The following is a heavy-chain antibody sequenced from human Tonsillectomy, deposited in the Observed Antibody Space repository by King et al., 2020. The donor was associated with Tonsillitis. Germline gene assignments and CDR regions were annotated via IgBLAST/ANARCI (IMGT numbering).Heavy chain of an antibody. D-gene: IGHD3-9*01. Sequence: EVQLVESGGGLVQPGGSLRLSCAASGFTFSSYAMSWVRQAPGKGLEWVSIIYSGGSSTYYADSVKGRFTISRDNSKNTLYLQMNSLRAEDTAVYYCAKDMYCDILTGYSAFDIWGQGKMVTVSS. CDR1: GFTFSSYA. J-gene: IGHJ3*02. V-gene: IGHV3-23*03. CDR3: AKDMYCDILTGYSAFDI. CDR2: IYSGGSST.